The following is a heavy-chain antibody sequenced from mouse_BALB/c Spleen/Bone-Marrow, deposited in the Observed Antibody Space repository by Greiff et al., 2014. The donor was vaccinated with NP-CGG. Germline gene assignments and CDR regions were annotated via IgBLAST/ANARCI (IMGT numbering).Heavy chain of an antibody. CDR2: IDPANGNT. CDR1: GFNIKDTY. CDR3: ASYYYGSSSFAY. J-gene: IGHJ3*01. D-gene: IGHD1-1*01. V-gene: IGHV14-3*02. Sequence: EVQLQQSGAELVKPGASVKLSCTASGFNIKDTYMHWVKQRPEQGLEWIGRIDPANGNTKYDPKFQGKATITADTSSNTAYLQISSLTSEGTAVYYCASYYYGSSSFAYWGQGTLVTVSA.